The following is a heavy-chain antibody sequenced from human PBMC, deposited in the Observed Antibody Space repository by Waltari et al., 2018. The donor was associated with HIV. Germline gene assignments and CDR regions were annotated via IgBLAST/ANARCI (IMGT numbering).Heavy chain of an antibody. CDR2: ISYDVTKK. Sequence: QVQLLESGGGVVQPGRSLRLSCAASGFTFSREAMHWVRQAPGKGLEWVTAISYDVTKKYYAESVKGRFTISRDNSKNTLYVEMSSLSPEDTAVYFCARDGAPPNYWGQGTLVTVSS. J-gene: IGHJ4*02. V-gene: IGHV3-30*04. D-gene: IGHD2-8*01. CDR3: ARDGAPPNY. CDR1: GFTFSREA.